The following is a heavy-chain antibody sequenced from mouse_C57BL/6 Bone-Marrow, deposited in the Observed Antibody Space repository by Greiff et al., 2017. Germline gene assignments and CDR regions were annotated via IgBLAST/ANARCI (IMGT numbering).Heavy chain of an antibody. CDR1: GYTFTSYG. J-gene: IGHJ2*01. V-gene: IGHV1-58*01. CDR2: IYIGNGYT. Sequence: EVKLMESGAELVRPGSSVKMSCKTSGYTFTSYGINWVKQRPGQGLEWIGYIYIGNGYTEYNETFKGKATLTSDTSSRTAYLQRSSLTSEDSASYFCALYYYGSSFDDWGQGTTLTVSS. D-gene: IGHD1-1*01. CDR3: ALYYYGSSFDD.